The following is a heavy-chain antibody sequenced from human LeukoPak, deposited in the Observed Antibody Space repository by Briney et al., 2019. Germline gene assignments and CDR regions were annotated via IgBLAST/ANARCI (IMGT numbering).Heavy chain of an antibody. CDR1: GGTFSSYA. Sequence: ASVKVSCKASGGTFSSYAISWVRQAPGQGLEWMGRIIPILGIANYAQKFQGRVTITADKSTSTAYMELSSLRSEDTAVYYCARDPLVPAAEGVFFGYFDYWGQGTLVTVSS. CDR2: IIPILGIA. V-gene: IGHV1-69*04. J-gene: IGHJ4*02. CDR3: ARDPLVPAAEGVFFGYFDY. D-gene: IGHD2-2*01.